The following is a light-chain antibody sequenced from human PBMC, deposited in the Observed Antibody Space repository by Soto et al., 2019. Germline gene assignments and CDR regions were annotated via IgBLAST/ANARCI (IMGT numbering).Light chain of an antibody. CDR3: QQYNSYPPYT. J-gene: IGKJ2*01. Sequence: DIQMTQSPSTLSASVGDRVTITCRASQSISSWLAWYQQKPGKAPNLLIYKASSLESGVTSRFSGSGSGTEFTLTINSLQPDDFATYYCQQYNSYPPYTFGQGTKLEIK. V-gene: IGKV1-5*03. CDR2: KAS. CDR1: QSISSW.